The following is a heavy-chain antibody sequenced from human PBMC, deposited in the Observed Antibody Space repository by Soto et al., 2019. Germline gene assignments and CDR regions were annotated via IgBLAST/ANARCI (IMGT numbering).Heavy chain of an antibody. V-gene: IGHV1-3*01. CDR2: INAGNGNT. D-gene: IGHD1-26*01. Sequence: QVQLVQSGAEVKKPGASVKVSCKASGYTFTSYAMHWVRQAPGQRLEWMGWINAGNGNTKYSQKFQGRVTITRDTSASTAYMELSRLRSEDTAVYYCAGQGGGGSFGYWGQGTLVTVSS. CDR3: AGQGGGGSFGY. CDR1: GYTFTSYA. J-gene: IGHJ4*02.